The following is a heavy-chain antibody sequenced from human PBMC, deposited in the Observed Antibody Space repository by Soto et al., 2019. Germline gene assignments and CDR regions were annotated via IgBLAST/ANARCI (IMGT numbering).Heavy chain of an antibody. CDR1: GFTFSSYA. J-gene: IGHJ4*02. V-gene: IGHV3-30-3*01. CDR3: ARPSSGGFDY. Sequence: GGSLRLSCAASGFTFSSYAMHWVRQAPGKGLEWVAVISYDGSNKYYADSVKGRFTISRDNSKNTLYLQMNSLRAEDTAVYYCARPSSGGFDYWGQGTLVTVSS. CDR2: ISYDGSNK. D-gene: IGHD6-19*01.